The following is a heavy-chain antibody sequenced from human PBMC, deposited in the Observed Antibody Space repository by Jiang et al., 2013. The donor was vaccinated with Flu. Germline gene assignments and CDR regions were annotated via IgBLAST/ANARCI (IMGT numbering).Heavy chain of an antibody. D-gene: IGHD3-22*01. V-gene: IGHV2-5*02. J-gene: IGHJ4*02. CDR1: GFSLSTSAVG. Sequence: KPTQTLTLTCTFSGFSLSTSAVGVGWIRQPPGKALEWLAVIYWDGDKRHRPSLRSRLTITKDTSKNQVVLTMTNMDPVDTATYYCAHNSGRQDNSGYYPDPVDYWGQGTLVTVSS. CDR2: IYWDGDK. CDR3: AHNSGRQDNSGYYPDPVDY.